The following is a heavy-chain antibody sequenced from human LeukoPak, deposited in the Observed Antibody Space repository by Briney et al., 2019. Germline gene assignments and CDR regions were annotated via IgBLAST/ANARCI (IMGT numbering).Heavy chain of an antibody. CDR1: GYTFTSYG. Sequence: ASVKVSCKASGYTFTSYGISWVRQAPGQGLEWMGRISAYNGNTNYAQKLQGRVTMTTDTSTSAAYMELRSLRSDDTAVYYCARGCTNGVCYYGDAFDIWGQGTMVTVSS. CDR3: ARGCTNGVCYYGDAFDI. J-gene: IGHJ3*02. V-gene: IGHV1-18*01. CDR2: ISAYNGNT. D-gene: IGHD2-8*01.